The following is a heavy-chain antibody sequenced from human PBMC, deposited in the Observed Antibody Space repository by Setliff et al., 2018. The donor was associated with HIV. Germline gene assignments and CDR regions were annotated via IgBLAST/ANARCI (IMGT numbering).Heavy chain of an antibody. J-gene: IGHJ6*03. CDR3: ARDHRPAAPLGYHYYMDV. CDR2: ISSSGSYI. Sequence: GGSLRLSCAASGFTFSSYSMNWVRQAPGKGLEWVSSISSSGSYIYYADPVKGRFTISRDNAKNSVYLQMNSLRAEDTAVYYCARDHRPAAPLGYHYYMDVWGKGTTVTVSS. D-gene: IGHD2-2*01. CDR1: GFTFSSYS. V-gene: IGHV3-21*01.